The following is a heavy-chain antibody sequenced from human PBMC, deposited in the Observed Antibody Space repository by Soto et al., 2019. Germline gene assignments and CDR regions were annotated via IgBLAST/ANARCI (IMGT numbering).Heavy chain of an antibody. J-gene: IGHJ6*02. CDR3: AKGPLFWSGYGGGYGMDV. D-gene: IGHD3-3*01. CDR1: GFTFSSYG. CDR2: ISDDGSNK. V-gene: IGHV3-30*18. Sequence: PVGSLRLSCAASGFTFSSYGMHWVRQAPGKGLEWVAVISDDGSNKYYADSVKGRFTITRDNSKNTLYLQMNSLRAEDTAVYYCAKGPLFWSGYGGGYGMDVWGQGTTVTVSS.